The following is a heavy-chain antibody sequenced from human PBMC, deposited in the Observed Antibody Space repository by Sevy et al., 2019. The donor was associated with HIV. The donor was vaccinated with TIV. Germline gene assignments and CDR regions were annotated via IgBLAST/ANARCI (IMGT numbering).Heavy chain of an antibody. V-gene: IGHV3-30-3*01. Sequence: GGSLRLSCAASGFAFTNYYAMHWVRQAPGKGLEWVALISYDGSYKYYGDSVKGRFTISRDNLKNTLYLQMNSLTTEDTAVYYCARPRANYVDHYFFFAMDVWGQGTTVTVSS. CDR3: ARPRANYVDHYFFFAMDV. CDR2: ISYDGSYK. CDR1: GFAFTNYYA. J-gene: IGHJ6*02. D-gene: IGHD4-17*01.